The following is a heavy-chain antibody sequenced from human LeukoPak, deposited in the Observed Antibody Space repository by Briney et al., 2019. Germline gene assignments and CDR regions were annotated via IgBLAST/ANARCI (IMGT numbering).Heavy chain of an antibody. D-gene: IGHD6-13*01. Sequence: ASVKVSCKASGYTFTGYYIHWARQAPGQGLEWMGRSNPNSGGTNYAQKFQGRVTMTRDTSASTVYMELSRLRSDDTAVYYCAREVGYSSSWFGRFDPWGQGTLVTVSS. CDR3: AREVGYSSSWFGRFDP. CDR2: SNPNSGGT. V-gene: IGHV1-2*06. CDR1: GYTFTGYY. J-gene: IGHJ5*02.